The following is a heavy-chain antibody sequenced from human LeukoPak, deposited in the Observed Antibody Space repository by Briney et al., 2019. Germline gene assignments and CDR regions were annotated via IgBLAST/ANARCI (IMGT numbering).Heavy chain of an antibody. V-gene: IGHV3-7*01. J-gene: IGHJ4*02. CDR3: ARIADYGSGFEL. CDR1: GFTFSSYW. D-gene: IGHD3-10*01. CDR2: IKQDGSEK. Sequence: GGSLRLSCAASGFTFSSYWMNWVRQAPGKGLEWVANIKQDGSEKYYVDSLKGRFTISGDNAKNTLYLQMNSLRADDTAVYYCARIADYGSGFELWGQGTLVTVSS.